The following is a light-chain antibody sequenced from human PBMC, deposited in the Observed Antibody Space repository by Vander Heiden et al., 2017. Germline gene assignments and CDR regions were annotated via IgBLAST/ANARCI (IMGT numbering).Light chain of an antibody. V-gene: IGLV1-40*01. CDR3: QSYDSSLRTVV. J-gene: IGLJ2*01. CDR2: GNT. Sequence: QSVLPPPPSVSGAPGQSVIISCPGSSSNIGADYDVHWYQQIPGTAPKLLIYGNTNRPSGVPDRFSGSESGASASLAITGLQSEDEADYYCQSYDSSLRTVVFGGGTKLTVL. CDR1: SSNIGADYD.